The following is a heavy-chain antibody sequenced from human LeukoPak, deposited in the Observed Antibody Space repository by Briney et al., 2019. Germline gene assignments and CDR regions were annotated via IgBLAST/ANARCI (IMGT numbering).Heavy chain of an antibody. CDR3: ARDNSVRDEAWWFNP. V-gene: IGHV1-46*01. Sequence: ASVKLSCKAFGYTFTSNYIPWVRQAPGQGPEWMGVISPSGGSTTYAQKFQDRLTLTRDMSTSTDYLELSSLRSEDTAVYYCARDNSVRDEAWWFNPWGQGTLVTVSS. J-gene: IGHJ5*02. CDR1: GYTFTSNY. D-gene: IGHD5-24*01. CDR2: ISPSGGST.